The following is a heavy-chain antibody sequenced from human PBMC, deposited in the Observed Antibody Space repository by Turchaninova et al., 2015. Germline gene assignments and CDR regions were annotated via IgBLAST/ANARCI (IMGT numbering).Heavy chain of an antibody. CDR3: AGCYSSGWYYYDY. D-gene: IGHD6-19*01. CDR2: ISSRGSNK. Sequence: QVQLVESGGGLVKPGGSLRLSCAAYGFTFSDFYMRWLRQAPGEGLGWVSYISSRGSNKDNAGSGKGRITISRDNAKISLERQRDSLGAEDTAGYYCAGCYSSGWYYYDYWGQGTLVTVSS. V-gene: IGHV3-11*01. J-gene: IGHJ4*02. CDR1: GFTFSDFY.